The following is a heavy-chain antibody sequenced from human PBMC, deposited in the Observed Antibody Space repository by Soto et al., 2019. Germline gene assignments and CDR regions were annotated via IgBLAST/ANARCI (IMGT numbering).Heavy chain of an antibody. D-gene: IGHD5-12*01. CDR3: AKLQYMDIVATIVLGGMDV. J-gene: IGHJ6*02. CDR1: GFTFSSYG. CDR2: ISYDGSNK. V-gene: IGHV3-30*18. Sequence: QVQVVESGGGVVQPGRSLRLSCAASGFTFSSYGMHWVRQAPGKGLEWVAVISYDGSNKYYADSVKGRFTISRDNSKNTLYLQMNSLRAEDTAVYYCAKLQYMDIVATIVLGGMDVWGQGTTLTVSS.